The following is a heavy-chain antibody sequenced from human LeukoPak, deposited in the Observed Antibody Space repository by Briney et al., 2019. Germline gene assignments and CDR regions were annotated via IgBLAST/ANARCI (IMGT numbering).Heavy chain of an antibody. V-gene: IGHV3-21*01. Sequence: GGSLRLSCAASGLTFSTSPMNWVRLAPGNRLEWVSTSGTSGDTYYADSVKGRFTISRDNAKNSLYLQMNRLRAEDTAVYFCVRVTTNGYFDYWGQGSLVTVSS. D-gene: IGHD1-1*01. CDR3: VRVTTNGYFDY. CDR1: GLTFSTSP. CDR2: TSGTSGDT. J-gene: IGHJ4*02.